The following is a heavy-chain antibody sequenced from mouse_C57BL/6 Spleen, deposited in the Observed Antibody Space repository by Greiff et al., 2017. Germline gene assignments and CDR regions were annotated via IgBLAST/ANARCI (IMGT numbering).Heavy chain of an antibody. D-gene: IGHD2-3*01. CDR3: ARSDGYYTMDY. CDR2: IYPGDGDT. Sequence: QVQLQLSGAELVKPGASVKISCKASGYAFSSYWMNWVKQRPGKGLEWIGQIYPGDGDTNYNGKFKGKATLTTDKSSSTAYMQLSSLTSEDSAVYFCARSDGYYTMDYWGQGTSVTVSS. CDR1: GYAFSSYW. V-gene: IGHV1-80*01. J-gene: IGHJ4*01.